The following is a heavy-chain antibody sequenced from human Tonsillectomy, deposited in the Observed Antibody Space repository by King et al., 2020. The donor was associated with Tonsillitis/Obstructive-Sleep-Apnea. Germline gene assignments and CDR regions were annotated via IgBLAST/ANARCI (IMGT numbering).Heavy chain of an antibody. CDR2: IVVGSGNT. CDR1: GFTFTSSA. V-gene: IGHV1-58*02. CDR3: AAPHYYDRSFTHPNFDY. Sequence: QLVQSGPEVKKPGTSVKVSCKASGFTFTSSAMQWVRQARGQRLEWIGWIVVGSGNTNYAQKFQERVTITRDMATSTAYMELRSLRSEDTAVYYCAAPHYYDRSFTHPNFDYWGQGTLVTVSS. J-gene: IGHJ4*02. D-gene: IGHD3-22*01.